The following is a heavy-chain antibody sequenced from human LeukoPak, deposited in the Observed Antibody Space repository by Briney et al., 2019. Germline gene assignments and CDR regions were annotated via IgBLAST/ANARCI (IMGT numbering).Heavy chain of an antibody. J-gene: IGHJ4*02. CDR1: GFTCSNAW. D-gene: IGHD3-22*01. Sequence: GSLRLSCTASGFTCSNAWMSWFRQAPGKGLEWIGSIYYTGSTYYTPSLRSRVTISVDTSKNQFSLKLSAVTAADTAVYYCARVVRDGSGYNYYFDYWGQGTLVTVSS. CDR3: ARVVRDGSGYNYYFDY. V-gene: IGHV4-59*05. CDR2: IYYTGST.